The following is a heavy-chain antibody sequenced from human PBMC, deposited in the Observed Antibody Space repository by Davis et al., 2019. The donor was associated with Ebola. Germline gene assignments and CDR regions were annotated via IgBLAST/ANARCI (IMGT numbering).Heavy chain of an antibody. J-gene: IGHJ4*02. D-gene: IGHD6-13*01. CDR1: GGSFSGYY. V-gene: IGHV4-34*01. CDR3: ARRRAGQQPNDY. Sequence: MPGGSLRLSCAVYGGSFSGYYWSWIRQPPGKGLEWIGEINHSGSTNYNPSLKSRVTISVDTSKNQFSLKLSSVTAADTAVYYCARRRAGQQPNDYWGQGTLVTVSS. CDR2: INHSGST.